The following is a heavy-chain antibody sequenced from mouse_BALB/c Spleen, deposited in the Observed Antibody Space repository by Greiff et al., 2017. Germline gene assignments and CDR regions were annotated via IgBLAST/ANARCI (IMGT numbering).Heavy chain of an antibody. V-gene: IGHV7-1*02. Sequence: EVKVVESGGGLVQPGGSLRLSCATSGFTFSDFYMEWVRQPPGKRLEWIAASRNKANDYTTEYSASVKGRFIVSRDTSQSILYLQMNALRAEDTAIYYCARIYHGAMDYWGQGTSVTVSA. D-gene: IGHD2-1*01. J-gene: IGHJ4*01. CDR1: GFTFSDFY. CDR3: ARIYHGAMDY. CDR2: SRNKANDYTT.